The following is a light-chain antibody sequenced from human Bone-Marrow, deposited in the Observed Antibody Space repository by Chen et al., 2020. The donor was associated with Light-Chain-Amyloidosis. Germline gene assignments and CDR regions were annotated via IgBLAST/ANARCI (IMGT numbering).Light chain of an antibody. J-gene: IGLJ2*01. CDR1: DLPTKY. V-gene: IGLV3-25*03. CDR2: RDT. CDR3: QSADSSGTYEVI. Sequence: SYELTQPPSVSVSPGQTARITCSGDDLPTKYAYWYQQKPGQAPVLVIHRDTERPSGISERFSGSSAGTTATLNISGVQAEDEADYHCQSADSSGTYEVIFGGGTELTVL.